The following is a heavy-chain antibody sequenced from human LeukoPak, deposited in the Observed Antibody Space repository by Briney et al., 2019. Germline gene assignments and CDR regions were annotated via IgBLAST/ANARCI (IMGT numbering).Heavy chain of an antibody. J-gene: IGHJ5*02. CDR2: INYSGTT. Sequence: SETLSLTCSVSGGSISRSTYYWGWIRQPPGKGLEWIATINYSGTTHYLPSLNSRVTISADTSNNQFSLKVKSVTAADTAVYYCARLDTWGQGTLVTVSS. D-gene: IGHD3-9*01. CDR3: ARLDT. CDR1: GGSISRSTYY. V-gene: IGHV4-39*01.